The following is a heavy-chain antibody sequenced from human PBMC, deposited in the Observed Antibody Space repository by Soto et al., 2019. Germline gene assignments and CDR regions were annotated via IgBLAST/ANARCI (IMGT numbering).Heavy chain of an antibody. CDR3: ARGSGYYYWDDY. CDR1: GYTFTSCA. Sequence: QVQLVQSGAEEKKPGASVKVAFKACGYTFTSCAMHWVRLAHGRRLEWMGWINAGNGNTKYSQKFQGRVTITRDTAASTAYMELSSLRSEDTAVYYCARGSGYYYWDDYWGQGTLVTVSS. D-gene: IGHD3-22*01. J-gene: IGHJ4*02. CDR2: INAGNGNT. V-gene: IGHV1-3*05.